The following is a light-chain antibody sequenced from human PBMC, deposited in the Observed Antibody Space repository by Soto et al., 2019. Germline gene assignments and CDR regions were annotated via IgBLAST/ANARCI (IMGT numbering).Light chain of an antibody. CDR2: EVS. J-gene: IGLJ2*01. CDR1: SSDVGGYNY. Sequence: QSVLTQPPSASGSPGQSVTISCTGTSSDVGGYNYVSWYQQHPGKAPKLMIFEVSKRPSGVPDRFSGSKSGNTASLTVSGLQAEDEADYYCSSYAGSNNPVVFGGGTKL. CDR3: SSYAGSNNPVV. V-gene: IGLV2-8*01.